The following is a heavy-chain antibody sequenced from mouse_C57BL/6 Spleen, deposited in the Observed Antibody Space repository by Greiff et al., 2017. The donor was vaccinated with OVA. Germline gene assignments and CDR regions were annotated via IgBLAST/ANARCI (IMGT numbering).Heavy chain of an antibody. CDR3: ARTVGGGFGYYAMDY. J-gene: IGHJ4*01. CDR1: GFTFSDYG. Sequence: EVQRVESGGGLVKPGGSLKLSCAASGFTFSDYGMHWVRQAPEKGLEWVAYISSGSSTIYYADTVKGRFTISRDNAKNTLFLQMTSLRSEDTAMYYCARTVGGGFGYYAMDYWGQGTSVTVSS. V-gene: IGHV5-17*01. CDR2: ISSGSSTI.